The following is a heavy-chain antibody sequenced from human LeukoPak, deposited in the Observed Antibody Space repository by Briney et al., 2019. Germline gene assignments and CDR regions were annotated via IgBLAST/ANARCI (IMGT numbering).Heavy chain of an antibody. CDR2: IKQDGSEK. V-gene: IGHV3-7*01. Sequence: PGGSLRLSCAASGFTFSSYWMSWVRQAPGKGLEWVVNIKQDGSEKNYVDSVKGRFTISRDNAKNSMSLQMNSLRAEDTAVYYCTREGILAGVDYWGQGTLVTVSS. CDR3: TREGILAGVDY. CDR1: GFTFSSYW. J-gene: IGHJ4*02. D-gene: IGHD6-13*01.